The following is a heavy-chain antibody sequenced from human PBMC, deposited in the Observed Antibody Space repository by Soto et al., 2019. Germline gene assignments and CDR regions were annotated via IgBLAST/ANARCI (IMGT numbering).Heavy chain of an antibody. CDR3: ASILHLGELSTEDY. CDR1: GYTLTELS. Sequence: ASVKVSCKVSGYTLTELSMHWVRQAPGKGLEWMGGFDPEDGETIYAQKFQGRVTMTEDTSTDTAYMELSSLRSEDTAVYYCASILHLGELSTEDYWGQGTLVTVSS. D-gene: IGHD3-16*02. V-gene: IGHV1-24*01. J-gene: IGHJ4*02. CDR2: FDPEDGET.